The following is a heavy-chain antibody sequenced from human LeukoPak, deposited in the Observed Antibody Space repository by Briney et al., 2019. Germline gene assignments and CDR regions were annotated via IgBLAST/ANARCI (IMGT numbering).Heavy chain of an antibody. CDR2: IYHSGST. CDR3: ASEPPSLYSSSWWEVYYYYYMDV. D-gene: IGHD6-13*01. V-gene: IGHV4-39*07. J-gene: IGHJ6*03. Sequence: SETLSLTCTVSGGSISNSSSYWGWIRQPPGKGLEWIGNIYHSGSTYYNPSLKSRVTISVDTSKNQFSLKLSSVTAADTAVYYCASEPPSLYSSSWWEVYYYYYMDVWGKGTTVTVSS. CDR1: GGSISNSSSY.